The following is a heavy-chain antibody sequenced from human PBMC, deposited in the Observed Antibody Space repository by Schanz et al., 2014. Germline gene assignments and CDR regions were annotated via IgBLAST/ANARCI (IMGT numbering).Heavy chain of an antibody. D-gene: IGHD3-3*01. Sequence: QVQLVESGGGVVQPGRSLRLSCAASGFTFSGYGMHWVRQAPGKGLEWVAIISYDGRHKNYADSVKGRFTISRDNSKNTLHLQMNSLRVEDTAVYYCARGVRIDYWGQGTLVTVSS. V-gene: IGHV3-30*03. J-gene: IGHJ4*02. CDR1: GFTFSGYG. CDR2: ISYDGRHK. CDR3: ARGVRIDY.